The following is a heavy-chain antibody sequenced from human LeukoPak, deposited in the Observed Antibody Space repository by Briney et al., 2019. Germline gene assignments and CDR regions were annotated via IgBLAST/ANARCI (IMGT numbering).Heavy chain of an antibody. CDR2: IGNTET. V-gene: IGHV3-23*01. CDR1: GFPFETNA. CDR3: AKDWIQFNRVFDRFDS. Sequence: GGSLRLSCATSGFPFETNAMGWVRQAPGKGLEWVATIGNTETFYADSVTGRFTISRDNSKNTVNLQMNRLRVEDTAIYYCAKDWIQFNRVFDRFDSWGQGTLVTVSS. D-gene: IGHD5-18*01. J-gene: IGHJ4*02.